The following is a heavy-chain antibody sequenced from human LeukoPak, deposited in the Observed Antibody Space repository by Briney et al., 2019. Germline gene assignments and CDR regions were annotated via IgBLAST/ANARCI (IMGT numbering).Heavy chain of an antibody. CDR2: IIGSGGST. D-gene: IGHD2-2*01. CDR3: ARVGCSSTSCREAFDI. CDR1: GFTFSSYC. V-gene: IGHV3-23*01. Sequence: PGGTLTLSCAASGFTFSSYCMSWVRQAPGKGLEWVSDIIGSGGSTYYADSVKGRFTIYRDNHKNSLYLQMNSLRAEDTAVYYCARVGCSSTSCREAFDIWGQGTMVTVSS. J-gene: IGHJ3*02.